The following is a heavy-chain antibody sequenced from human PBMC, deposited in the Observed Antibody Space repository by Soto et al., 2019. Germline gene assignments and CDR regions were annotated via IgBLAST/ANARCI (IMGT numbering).Heavy chain of an antibody. CDR1: GYTFTSYA. CDR2: INAGNGNT. V-gene: IGHV1-3*05. D-gene: IGHD2-21*02. J-gene: IGHJ4*02. CDR3: ARSIGVGTALDY. Sequence: QVQLVQSGAEEKKPGASVKVSCKASGYTFTSYAMHWERQAPGHRLEWMGWINAGNGNTKYTQKFQGSVTITRDTSASTAYMELSSVRSEDTAVYYCARSIGVGTALDYWGQVSLVTVSS.